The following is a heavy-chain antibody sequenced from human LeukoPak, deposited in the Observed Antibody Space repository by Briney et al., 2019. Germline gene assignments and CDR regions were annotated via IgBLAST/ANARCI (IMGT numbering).Heavy chain of an antibody. CDR3: ARHAGISREFWFDS. CDR2: IYPLDSDT. Sequence: GESLKITCKGSGYSFSNYWIAWVRQMPGKGLEWMGIIYPLDSDTTYSPSFQGQVTISADKSKSTAYLQWSSLKASDTAIYYCARHAGISREFWFDSWGQGTQVTVSS. CDR1: GYSFSNYW. V-gene: IGHV5-51*01. D-gene: IGHD2-21*01. J-gene: IGHJ5*01.